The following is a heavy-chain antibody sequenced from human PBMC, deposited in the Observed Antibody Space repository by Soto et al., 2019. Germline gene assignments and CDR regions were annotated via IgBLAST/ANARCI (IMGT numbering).Heavy chain of an antibody. J-gene: IGHJ6*02. CDR3: ASDGRDFWSGEYITTYSGMDV. D-gene: IGHD3-3*01. CDR2: ISSSSSYI. Sequence: GGSLRLSCAASGFTFSSYSMNWVRQAPGKGLEWVSSISSSSSYIYYADSVKGRFTISRDDAKNSLYLQMNSLRAEDTAVYYCASDGRDFWSGEYITTYSGMDVWGQGTTVTVSS. V-gene: IGHV3-21*01. CDR1: GFTFSSYS.